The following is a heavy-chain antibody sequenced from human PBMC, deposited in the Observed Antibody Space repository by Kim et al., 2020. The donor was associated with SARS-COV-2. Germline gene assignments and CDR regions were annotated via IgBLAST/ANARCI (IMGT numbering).Heavy chain of an antibody. Sequence: SVKVSCKAAGRTFADSSFTWVRQAPGQGFEWMGGIVPVYGTPYFAQKFRGRATITADELSTTIYLELSSLASEDTAMYYCARNWSSNYYDKSGHYRAAHWFDPWGQGSLVTVSS. D-gene: IGHD3-22*01. V-gene: IGHV1-69*13. J-gene: IGHJ5*02. CDR3: ARNWSSNYYDKSGHYRAAHWFDP. CDR2: IVPVYGTP. CDR1: GRTFADSS.